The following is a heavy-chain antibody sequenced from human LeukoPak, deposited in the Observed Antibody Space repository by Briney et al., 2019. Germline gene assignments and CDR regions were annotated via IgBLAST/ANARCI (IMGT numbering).Heavy chain of an antibody. CDR2: IIPIFGTT. J-gene: IGHJ1*01. CDR3: ARSGDDSSYFHH. Sequence: GASVKVSCKASGGTFSSYVISWVRQAPGQGLEWMGGIIPIFGTTKYAQKFQGRVTITADKSTSTTNMELNSLRSEDTAVYYCARSGDDSSYFHHWGQGTLVTVSS. V-gene: IGHV1-69*06. D-gene: IGHD5-24*01. CDR1: GGTFSSYV.